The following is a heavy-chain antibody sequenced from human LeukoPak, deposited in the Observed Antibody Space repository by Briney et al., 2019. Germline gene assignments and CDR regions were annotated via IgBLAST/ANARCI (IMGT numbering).Heavy chain of an antibody. D-gene: IGHD6-6*01. CDR1: GCTFSSYA. J-gene: IGHJ4*02. CDR2: IIPIFGIA. Sequence: GASVKVSCKASGCTFSSYAISWVRQAPGQGLEWMGRIIPIFGIANYAQKFQGRVTITTDESTSTAYMELSSLRSEDTAVYYCASLEYSSSLDYFDYWGQGTLVTVSS. V-gene: IGHV1-69*05. CDR3: ASLEYSSSLDYFDY.